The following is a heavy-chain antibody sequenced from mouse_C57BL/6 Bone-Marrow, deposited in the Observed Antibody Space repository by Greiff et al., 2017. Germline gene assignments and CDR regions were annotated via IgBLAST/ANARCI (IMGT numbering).Heavy chain of an antibody. V-gene: IGHV1-64*01. D-gene: IGHD2-3*01. CDR3: ARLWLLRGY. Sequence: VQLQQSGAELVKPGASVKLSCKASGYTFTSYWMHWVKQRPGQGLEWIGMIHPNSGSTNYNEKFKSKATLTADTSSSTAYMQLSSLTSEDSAVYYCARLWLLRGYWGQGTTLTVSS. CDR1: GYTFTSYW. CDR2: IHPNSGST. J-gene: IGHJ2*01.